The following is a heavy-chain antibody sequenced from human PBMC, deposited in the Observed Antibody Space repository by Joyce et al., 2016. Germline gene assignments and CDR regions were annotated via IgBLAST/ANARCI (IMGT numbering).Heavy chain of an antibody. CDR1: GFSFNGYW. D-gene: IGHD2-21*01. Sequence: EVQLVQSGAEVQKPGESLKFSCKSSGFSFNGYWIAWVRQMPGKGLEWMGNIYPVDSRTRYSPSFQGQVTISADKSINTAYLHWSSLKASDTAIYYCARVISHSHFDTWGQGTLVTVSS. CDR2: IYPVDSRT. CDR3: ARVISHSHFDT. J-gene: IGHJ4*02. V-gene: IGHV5-51*01.